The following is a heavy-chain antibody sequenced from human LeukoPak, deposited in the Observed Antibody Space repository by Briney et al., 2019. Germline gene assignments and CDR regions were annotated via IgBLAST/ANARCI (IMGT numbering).Heavy chain of an antibody. Sequence: PGGSLRLSCAASAFTFNNYGMHWVRQAPGKGLEWVAFIRFDGSNKYYADSVKGRFTISRDNSKNTLYLQMNSLRAEDTAVYYCAKVRYSRRSLWYRFDYWGQGTLVTVSS. CDR2: IRFDGSNK. CDR1: AFTFNNYG. V-gene: IGHV3-30*02. J-gene: IGHJ4*02. D-gene: IGHD1-26*01. CDR3: AKVRYSRRSLWYRFDY.